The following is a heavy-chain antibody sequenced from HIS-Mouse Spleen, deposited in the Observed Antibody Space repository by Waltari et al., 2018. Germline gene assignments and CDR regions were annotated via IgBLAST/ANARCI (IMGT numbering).Heavy chain of an antibody. D-gene: IGHD6-13*01. CDR1: GGSISRSSYY. CDR2: IYYSGST. Sequence: QLQLQESGPGLVTPSETLSLTCPVSGGSISRSSYYWAWIRQPPGKGLEWIGSIYYSGSTYYNPSLKSRVTISVDTSKNQFSLKLSSVTAADTAVYYCAREIPYSSSWYDWYFDLWGRGTLVTVSS. CDR3: AREIPYSSSWYDWYFDL. V-gene: IGHV4-39*07. J-gene: IGHJ2*01.